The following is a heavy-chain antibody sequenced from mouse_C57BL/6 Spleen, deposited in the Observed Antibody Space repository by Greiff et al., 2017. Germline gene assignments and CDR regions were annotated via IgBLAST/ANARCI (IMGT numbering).Heavy chain of an antibody. V-gene: IGHV1-50*01. CDR3: ARGRSSDV. Sequence: QVQLQQPGAELVKPGASVKLSCKASGYTFTSYWMQWVKQRPGQGLEWIGEIDPSDSYTNYNQKFKGKATLTVDTSSSTAYMQLSSLTSEDSAVYYGARGRSSDVWGTGTTVTVSS. CDR2: IDPSDSYT. CDR1: GYTFTSYW. J-gene: IGHJ1*03.